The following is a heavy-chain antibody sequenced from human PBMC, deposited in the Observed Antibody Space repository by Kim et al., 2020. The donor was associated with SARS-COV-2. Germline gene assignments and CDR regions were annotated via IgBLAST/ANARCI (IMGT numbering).Heavy chain of an antibody. J-gene: IGHJ4*02. CDR1: GGSISSSSFY. Sequence: SETLSLTCTVSGGSISSSSFYWGWIRQPPGKGLEWIGSIYCSGSTYYNPSLKSRVTISVDTSKNQFSLKLSSMTAADTAVYYCASRTVGAAPGYWGQGTLVTASS. CDR2: IYCSGST. CDR3: ASRTVGAAPGY. D-gene: IGHD1-26*01. V-gene: IGHV4-39*01.